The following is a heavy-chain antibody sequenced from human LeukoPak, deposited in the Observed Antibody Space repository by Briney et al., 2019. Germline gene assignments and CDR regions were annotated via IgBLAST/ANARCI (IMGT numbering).Heavy chain of an antibody. CDR3: ARGRYTLSR. Sequence: SETLSLTCTVSGGSISSYYWSWIRQPPGKGLEWIGYISYMRHTKYNPSLKSRVTISVDTSKNQFSLKLSSVTAADTAVYYCARGRYTLSRWGQGTLVTVSS. J-gene: IGHJ4*02. CDR2: ISYMRHT. D-gene: IGHD1-14*01. V-gene: IGHV4-59*12. CDR1: GGSISSYY.